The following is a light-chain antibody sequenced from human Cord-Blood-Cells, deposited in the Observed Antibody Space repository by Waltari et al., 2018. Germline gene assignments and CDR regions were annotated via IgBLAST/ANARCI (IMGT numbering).Light chain of an antibody. V-gene: IGLV2-23*03. CDR2: EGS. J-gene: IGLJ2*01. Sequence: QSALTQPASVSGSPGQSITISCTGTSSDVGSYNLVSWYQQHPGKAPKHMIYEGSKRPSGVSNRFARSKSGNTASLTISGLQAEDEADYYCCSYAGSSTFVFGGGTKLTVL. CDR1: SSDVGSYNL. CDR3: CSYAGSSTFV.